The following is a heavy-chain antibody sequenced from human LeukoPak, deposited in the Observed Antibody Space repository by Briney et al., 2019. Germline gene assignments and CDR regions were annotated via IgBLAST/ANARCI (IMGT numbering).Heavy chain of an antibody. CDR3: ARGVLY. CDR2: VHHSGIT. V-gene: IGHV4-61*01. J-gene: IGHJ4*01. D-gene: IGHD2-8*01. Sequence: SGTLSLTCSVPGSSVSGGTYYWSWIRQPPGKGLEWIGNVHHSGITNYNSSLKSRVIISLDTSKNQFSLKLSSVTAADTALYYCARGVLYWGQGTLVTVSS. CDR1: GSSVSGGTYY.